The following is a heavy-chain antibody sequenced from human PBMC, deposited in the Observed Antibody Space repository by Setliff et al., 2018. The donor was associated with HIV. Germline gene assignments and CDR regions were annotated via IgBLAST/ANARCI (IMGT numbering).Heavy chain of an antibody. CDR3: AKRTFGSGRLDP. D-gene: IGHD3-16*01. CDR1: GGSISGGVHY. Sequence: PSETLSLTCTVSGGSISGGVHYWSWIRQHPGKGLEWIGYIHYSGSTYYNPSLKSRVTISVDTSKNQFSLNLSSVTAADTAVYYCAKRTFGSGRLDPWGQGTLVTVSS. V-gene: IGHV4-31*02. J-gene: IGHJ5*02. CDR2: IHYSGST.